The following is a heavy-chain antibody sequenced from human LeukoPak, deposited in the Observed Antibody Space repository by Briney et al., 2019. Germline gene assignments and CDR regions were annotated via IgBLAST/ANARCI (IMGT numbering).Heavy chain of an antibody. CDR2: TYYRSKWYN. V-gene: IGHV6-1*01. Sequence: SQTLSLTCAISGDSVSRDSVAWNWIRQSPSRGLEWLGRTYYRSKWYNDYAVSVKSRITINPDTSKNQFSLQLNSVTPEDTAVYYCARGKTAPYCSGGSCRDAFDIWGQGTMVTVSS. CDR3: ARGKTAPYCSGGSCRDAFDI. CDR1: GDSVSRDSVA. J-gene: IGHJ3*02. D-gene: IGHD2-15*01.